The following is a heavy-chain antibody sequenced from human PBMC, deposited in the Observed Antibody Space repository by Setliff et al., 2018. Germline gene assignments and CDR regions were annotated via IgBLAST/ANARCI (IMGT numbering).Heavy chain of an antibody. J-gene: IGHJ4*02. CDR3: ARENGYCSGGACYFMFDY. D-gene: IGHD2-15*01. V-gene: IGHV4-59*11. Sequence: LSLTCTVSDGSSSSHYWSWIRQPPGKGLEWIGYIHFSGTTNYNPSLKSRVTLSLDTSKNQFSLELSSVTAADTAMYYCARENGYCSGGACYFMFDYWGQGTLVTSPQ. CDR2: IHFSGTT. CDR1: DGSSSSHY.